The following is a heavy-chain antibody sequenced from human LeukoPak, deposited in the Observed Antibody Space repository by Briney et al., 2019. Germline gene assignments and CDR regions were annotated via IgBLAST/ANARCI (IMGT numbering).Heavy chain of an antibody. CDR2: ISSSGSTI. V-gene: IGHV3-48*04. D-gene: IGHD4-17*01. Sequence: GGSLRLSCAASGFTFSTYGMHWVRQAPGKGLEWVSSISSSGSTIYYADSVKGRFTISRDNAKNSLYLQMSSLRAEDTAVYYCARGFLTVTTSFDYWGQGTLVTVSS. J-gene: IGHJ4*02. CDR1: GFTFSTYG. CDR3: ARGFLTVTTSFDY.